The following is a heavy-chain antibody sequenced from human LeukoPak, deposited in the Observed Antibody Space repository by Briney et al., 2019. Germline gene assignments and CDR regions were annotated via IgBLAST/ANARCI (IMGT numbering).Heavy chain of an antibody. CDR3: ASPMSGIYFDY. J-gene: IGHJ4*02. Sequence: GGSLRLSCAASGFTFSSYAMSWVRQAPGKGLEWVSAISGSGGSTYYADSVKGRFTISRDNSKNTLYLQMDSLRAEDTARYYCASPMSGIYFDYWGQGTLVTVSS. CDR2: ISGSGGST. V-gene: IGHV3-23*01. D-gene: IGHD1-26*01. CDR1: GFTFSSYA.